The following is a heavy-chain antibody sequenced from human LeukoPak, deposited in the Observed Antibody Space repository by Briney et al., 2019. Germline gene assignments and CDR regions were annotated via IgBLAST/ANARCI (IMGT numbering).Heavy chain of an antibody. Sequence: GGTLRLSCAASGFTFSNHGMNWVRQAPGKGLEWVSGISPSGDITYYADSVKGRFTISRDNSKNTLYLQMNSLRAEDTAVYYCAKSLEYTSGWTDYWGQGTLVTVSS. J-gene: IGHJ4*02. CDR3: AKSLEYTSGWTDY. CDR2: ISPSGDIT. D-gene: IGHD6-19*01. V-gene: IGHV3-23*01. CDR1: GFTFSNHG.